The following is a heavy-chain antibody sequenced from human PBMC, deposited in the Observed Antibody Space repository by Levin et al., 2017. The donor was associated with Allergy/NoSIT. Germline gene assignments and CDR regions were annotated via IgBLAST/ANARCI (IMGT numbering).Heavy chain of an antibody. CDR3: VRYYGSG. V-gene: IGHV3-11*01. J-gene: IGHJ4*02. D-gene: IGHD3-10*01. CDR2: ISKGGSTV. Sequence: GESLKISCTASGFTFSDCPMSWVRQAPGKGLEWISFISKGGSTVYYAESVKGRFTISRDNAKSSLFLQMNSLRAEDTAVYFCVRYYGSGGGQGTLVTVSS. CDR1: GFTFSDCP.